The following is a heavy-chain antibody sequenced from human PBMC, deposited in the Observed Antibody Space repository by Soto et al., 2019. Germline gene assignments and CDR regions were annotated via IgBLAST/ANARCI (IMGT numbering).Heavy chain of an antibody. CDR3: ARVQQLVRGGYYYYGMDV. D-gene: IGHD6-13*01. Sequence: ASVKVSCRASGYAFTGYYMHGVRQAPGRGLEWMGWINPNSGGTNYAQKFQGRVTMTRDTSISTAYMELSRLRSDDTAGYYCARVQQLVRGGYYYYGMDVCGQGTTVTFSS. V-gene: IGHV1-2*02. CDR1: GYAFTGYY. J-gene: IGHJ6*02. CDR2: INPNSGGT.